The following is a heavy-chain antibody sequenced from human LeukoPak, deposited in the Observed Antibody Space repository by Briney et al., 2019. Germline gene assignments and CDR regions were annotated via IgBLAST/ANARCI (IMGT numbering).Heavy chain of an antibody. V-gene: IGHV1-2*02. D-gene: IGHD5-24*01. Sequence: ASVKVSCKASGYTFTSYGISWVRQAPGQGLEWMGWIHPNSGGTNYAQKFQGRVTMTRDTSISTAYLDLSRLRSDDTAVYYCARVVVRDANNYKDYWGQGTLVTVSS. CDR1: GYTFTSYG. CDR3: ARVVVRDANNYKDY. J-gene: IGHJ4*02. CDR2: IHPNSGGT.